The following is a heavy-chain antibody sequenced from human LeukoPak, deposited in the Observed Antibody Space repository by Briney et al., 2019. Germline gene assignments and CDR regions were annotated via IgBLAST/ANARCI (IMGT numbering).Heavy chain of an antibody. CDR3: ARENYYDSSGYRNIYYYYGMDV. Sequence: GGSLRLSCAASGFTVSSNYMSWVRQAPGKGLEWVSVIYSGGSTYYADSVKGRFTISRDNSKNTLYLQMNSLRAEDTAVYYCARENYYDSSGYRNIYYYYGMDVWGQGTTVTVSS. CDR1: GFTVSSNY. D-gene: IGHD3-22*01. J-gene: IGHJ6*02. CDR2: IYSGGST. V-gene: IGHV3-66*01.